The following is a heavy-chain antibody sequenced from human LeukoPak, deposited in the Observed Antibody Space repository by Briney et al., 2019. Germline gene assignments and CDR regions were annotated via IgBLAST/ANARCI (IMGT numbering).Heavy chain of an antibody. J-gene: IGHJ4*02. CDR2: ISFDGSAK. D-gene: IGHD6-6*01. V-gene: IGHV3-30*03. Sequence: PGGSLRLSCAASGFTFSNYGMHWVRQAPGKGLEWVSVISFDGSAKYYADSVKGRFTISRDNSKNTLYLQMNSLRAEDTAVYYCARDLLAAARPAYFDYWGQGTLVTVSS. CDR3: ARDLLAAARPAYFDY. CDR1: GFTFSNYG.